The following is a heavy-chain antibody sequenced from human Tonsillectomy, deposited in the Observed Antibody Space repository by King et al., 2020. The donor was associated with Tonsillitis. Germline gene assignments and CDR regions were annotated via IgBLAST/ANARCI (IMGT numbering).Heavy chain of an antibody. J-gene: IGHJ4*02. CDR1: GGSISTYY. V-gene: IGHV4-4*07. Sequence: HVQLQESGPGLVKPSETLSLTCTVSGGSISTYYWSWIRQPAGKGLEWIGRIYTSGTTTYNPSLKSRVTLSVDTSKNQSSLRLTSVTAADTAVYYCASWTTSGWYRDYWGQGTLVTVSS. CDR3: ASWTTSGWYRDY. CDR2: IYTSGTT. D-gene: IGHD6-19*01.